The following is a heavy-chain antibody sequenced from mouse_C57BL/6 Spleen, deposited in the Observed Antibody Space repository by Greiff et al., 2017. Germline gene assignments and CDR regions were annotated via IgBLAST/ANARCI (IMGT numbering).Heavy chain of an antibody. V-gene: IGHV7-3*01. CDR1: GFTFTDYY. Sequence: DVKLVESGGGLVQPGGSLSLSCAASGFTFTDYYMSWVRQPPGKALEWLGFIRNKANGYTTEYSASVKGRFTISRDNSQSILYLQMNALRAEDSATYYCARSRDGNYGGAFDYWGQGTTLTVSS. CDR2: IRNKANGYTT. CDR3: ARSRDGNYGGAFDY. D-gene: IGHD2-1*01. J-gene: IGHJ2*01.